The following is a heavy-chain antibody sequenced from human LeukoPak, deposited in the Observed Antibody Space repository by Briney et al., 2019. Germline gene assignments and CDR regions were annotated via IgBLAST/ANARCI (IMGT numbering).Heavy chain of an antibody. V-gene: IGHV4-4*02. D-gene: IGHD1-1*01. CDR2: IHHSGST. CDR3: ARAHGTPPHYWYFDL. J-gene: IGHJ2*01. CDR1: GGSISSSNW. Sequence: PSETLSLTCTVSGGSISSSNWWSWVRQPPGKGLEWIGEIHHSGSTNYNPSLKSRVTISEDKPKNQFSLKLSSVTAADTAVYYCARAHGTPPHYWYFDLWGRGTLVTVSS.